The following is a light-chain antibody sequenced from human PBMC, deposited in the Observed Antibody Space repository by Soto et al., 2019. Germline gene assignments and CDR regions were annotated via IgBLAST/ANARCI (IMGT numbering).Light chain of an antibody. V-gene: IGLV2-14*01. CDR1: SSDVGGYNY. Sequence: SALTQPASVSGSPGQSITISCTGTSSDVGGYNYVSWYQQHPGKAPKLMIYDVSNRPSGVSNRFSGSKSGNTASLTISGLQAEDEADYYCSSYTSSSTVYVFGTGTKLTVL. J-gene: IGLJ1*01. CDR2: DVS. CDR3: SSYTSSSTVYV.